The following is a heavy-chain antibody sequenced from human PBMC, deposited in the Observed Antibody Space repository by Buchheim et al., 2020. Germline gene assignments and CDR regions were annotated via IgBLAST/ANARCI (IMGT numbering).Heavy chain of an antibody. CDR1: GFTFSSYA. CDR2: ISYDGSNK. V-gene: IGHV3-30-3*01. J-gene: IGHJ4*02. CDR3: ARGSRPPHMYSSSWWV. Sequence: QVQLVESGRGVVQPGRSLRLSCAASGFTFSSYAMHWVRQAPGKGLEWVAVISYDGSNKYYADSVKGRFTISRDNSKNTLYLQMNSLRAEDTAVYYCARGSRPPHMYSSSWWVWGQGTL. D-gene: IGHD6-13*01.